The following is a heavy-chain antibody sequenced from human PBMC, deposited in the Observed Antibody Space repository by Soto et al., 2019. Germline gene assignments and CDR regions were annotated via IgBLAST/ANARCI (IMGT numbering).Heavy chain of an antibody. CDR3: ARCGQVSAYYYYYGMDV. J-gene: IGHJ6*02. D-gene: IGHD2-21*01. CDR1: GYTFTSYG. Sequence: QVQLVQSGAEVKKPGASVKVSCKASGYTFTSYGISWVRQAPGQGLEWMGWISAYNGNTNYAQKLQGRVTMTTDTTTSTAYMELRSLRSDDTAVYYCARCGQVSAYYYYYGMDVWGQGTTVTVSS. V-gene: IGHV1-18*01. CDR2: ISAYNGNT.